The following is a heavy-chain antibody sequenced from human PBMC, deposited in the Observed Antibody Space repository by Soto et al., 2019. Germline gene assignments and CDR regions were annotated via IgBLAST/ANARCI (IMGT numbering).Heavy chain of an antibody. CDR3: ARDPRSAVILVYYYYGMDI. CDR1: GYTFTSYY. V-gene: IGHV1-46*01. CDR2: INPSGGST. Sequence: GASVKVSCKASGYTFTSYYMHWVRQAPGQGLEWMGIINPSGGSTSYAQKFQGRVTMTRDTSTSTVYMELSSLRSEDTAVYYCARDPRSAVILVYYYYGMDIWGQGTKVTVSS. J-gene: IGHJ6*02. D-gene: IGHD3-3*01.